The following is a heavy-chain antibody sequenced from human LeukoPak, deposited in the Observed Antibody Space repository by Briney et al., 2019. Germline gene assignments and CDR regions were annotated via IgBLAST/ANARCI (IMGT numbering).Heavy chain of an antibody. V-gene: IGHV3-23*01. CDR3: AKVALNYYGSGTYLMDV. CDR1: GFPFSSYS. J-gene: IGHJ6*04. Sequence: GGSLRLSCSASGFPFSSYSMSWVRQGPGKGLQWVSGLSPRGGLSYYADSVKGRFTISRDDSKNTLYLGMNSLRAKDTAVYYCAKVALNYYGSGTYLMDVWGKGTTVIVSS. D-gene: IGHD3-10*01. CDR2: LSPRGGLS.